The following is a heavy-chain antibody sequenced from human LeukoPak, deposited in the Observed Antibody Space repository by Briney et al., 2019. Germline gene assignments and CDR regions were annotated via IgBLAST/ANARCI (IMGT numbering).Heavy chain of an antibody. Sequence: ASVKVSCKASGYTFTSYDINWVRQATGQGLEWMGWISAYNSNTNYAQKLQGRVTMTTDTSTSTAYMELRSLRSDDTAVYYCAREVVIAGYWGQGTLVTVSS. CDR3: AREVVIAGY. CDR2: ISAYNSNT. D-gene: IGHD3-22*01. CDR1: GYTFTSYD. J-gene: IGHJ4*02. V-gene: IGHV1-18*01.